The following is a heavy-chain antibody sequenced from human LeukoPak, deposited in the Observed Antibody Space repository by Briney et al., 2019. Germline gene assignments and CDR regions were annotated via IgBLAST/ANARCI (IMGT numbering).Heavy chain of an antibody. CDR3: XXDGPAALVDY. CDR2: ITSSGSTI. Sequence: GGSLRLSCSASGFTFSTYAMNWVRQAPGKGLEWVSYITSSGSTIHYADSAKGRFTTSRDNAKNSQYLQMNSLRVEDTAVYYXXXDGPAALVDYWGQGTLVTVSS. CDR1: GFTFSTYA. J-gene: IGHJ4*02. D-gene: IGHD2-2*01. V-gene: IGHV3-48*01.